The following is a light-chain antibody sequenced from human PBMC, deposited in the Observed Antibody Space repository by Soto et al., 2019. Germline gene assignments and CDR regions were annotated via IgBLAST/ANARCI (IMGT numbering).Light chain of an antibody. CDR2: EGS. CDR1: SSDVGSYNL. J-gene: IGLJ1*01. CDR3: CSYAGSLNYV. V-gene: IGLV2-23*01. Sequence: QSVLTQPASVSGSPGQSITISCTGTSSDVGSYNLVSWYQQHPGKAPKLMIYEGSKRPSGVSNRFSGSKSGNTASLTISGLQAEDEADYSCCSYAGSLNYVFGTGTKVTVL.